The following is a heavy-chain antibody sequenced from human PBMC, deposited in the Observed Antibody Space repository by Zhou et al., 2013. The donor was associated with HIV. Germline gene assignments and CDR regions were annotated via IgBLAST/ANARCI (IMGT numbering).Heavy chain of an antibody. D-gene: IGHD2-15*01. V-gene: IGHV1-69*04. Sequence: QVQLVQSGAEVKKPGSSVKVSCKASGGTFSSYAISWVRQAPGQGLEWMGRIIPILGIANYAQKFQGRVTITADKSTSTAYMELSSLRSEDTAVYYCARGKPGIYCSGGSCYGPFDYWGQGTLVTVSS. CDR2: IIPILGIA. CDR3: ARGKPGIYCSGGSCYGPFDY. J-gene: IGHJ4*02. CDR1: GGTFSSYA.